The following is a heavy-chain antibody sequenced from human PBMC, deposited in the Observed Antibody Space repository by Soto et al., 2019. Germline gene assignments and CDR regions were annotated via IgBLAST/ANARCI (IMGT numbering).Heavy chain of an antibody. CDR1: GYTFTSYD. CDR2: MNPNSGNT. Sequence: ASVKVSCKASGYTFTSYDINWVRQATGQGLEWMGWMNPNSGNTGYAQKFQGRVTMTRNTSISTAYMEPSSLRSEDTAVYYCARGIENYYGMDVWGQGTTVTVSS. J-gene: IGHJ6*02. V-gene: IGHV1-8*01. CDR3: ARGIENYYGMDV.